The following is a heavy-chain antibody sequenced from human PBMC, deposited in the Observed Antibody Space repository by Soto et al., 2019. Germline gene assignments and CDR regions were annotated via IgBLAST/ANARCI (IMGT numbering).Heavy chain of an antibody. Sequence: QVQLVESGGGVVQPGRSLRLSCAASGFTFSSYGMHWVRQAPGKGLEWVAVISYDGSNKYYADSVKGRFTISRDNSKNTRDMKMTSLRAEDTAVYYCAKGPAIVLVPAAMNYYYGMDVWGQGTTVTVSS. CDR1: GFTFSSYG. CDR2: ISYDGSNK. V-gene: IGHV3-30*18. CDR3: AKGPAIVLVPAAMNYYYGMDV. J-gene: IGHJ6*02. D-gene: IGHD2-2*01.